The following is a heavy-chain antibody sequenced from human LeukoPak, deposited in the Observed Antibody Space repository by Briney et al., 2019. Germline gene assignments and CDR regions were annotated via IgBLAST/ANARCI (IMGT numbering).Heavy chain of an antibody. Sequence: GGSLRLSCVASGINFSTYWMTWVRQAPGKGLEWVANIKEDGSDKYYVESVRGRFTISRDNAKNSLYLQMNGLRVEDTAVYFCARVGLWGYSTTWYSDYWGQGTLVTVSS. V-gene: IGHV3-7*05. J-gene: IGHJ4*02. D-gene: IGHD5-12*01. CDR2: IKEDGSDK. CDR1: GINFSTYW. CDR3: ARVGLWGYSTTWYSDY.